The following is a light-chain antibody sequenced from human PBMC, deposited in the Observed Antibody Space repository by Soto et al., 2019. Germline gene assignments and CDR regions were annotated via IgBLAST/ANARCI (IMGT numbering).Light chain of an antibody. CDR2: CAS. CDR3: QHRAT. Sequence: DILLTQSPCTLSLSPGERATLSCRASQSVSSSYLAWYQQTPGQAPRLLINCASGRATGIPDRFSGSGFRPAFTLPKSSLEPEDFAVYYCQHRATFGHGTKVDIK. J-gene: IGKJ3*01. V-gene: IGKV3-20*01. CDR1: QSVSSSY.